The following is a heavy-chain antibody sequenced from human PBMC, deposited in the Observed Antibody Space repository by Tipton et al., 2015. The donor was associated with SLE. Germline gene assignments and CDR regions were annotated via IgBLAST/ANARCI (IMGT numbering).Heavy chain of an antibody. V-gene: IGHV4-34*01. CDR1: GGSFSGYY. CDR2: INHSGST. J-gene: IGHJ4*02. D-gene: IGHD2-2*03. Sequence: TLSLTCDVYGGSFSGYYWSWIRQTPGKGLEWIGEINHSGSTNYNPSLKSRVTISVDTSKNQFSLKLSSVTAADTAVYYCVRGTASLSSTLSLDNWGQGTLVTVSS. CDR3: VRGTASLSSTLSLDN.